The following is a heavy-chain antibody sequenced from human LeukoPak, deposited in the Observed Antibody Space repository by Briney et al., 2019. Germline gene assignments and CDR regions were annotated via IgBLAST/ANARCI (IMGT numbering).Heavy chain of an antibody. D-gene: IGHD4/OR15-4a*01. V-gene: IGHV5-51*01. CDR1: GYSFTTYW. CDR2: IYPGDSDT. J-gene: IGHJ4*02. Sequence: GESLKISCKGSGYSFTTYWIGWVRQMPGKGLEWMGIIYPGDSDTRYSPSFQGQVIISADKSITTAYLQWSSLQASDTAMYHCARRPRYDYGPHFDYWGQGTLVTVSS. CDR3: ARRPRYDYGPHFDY.